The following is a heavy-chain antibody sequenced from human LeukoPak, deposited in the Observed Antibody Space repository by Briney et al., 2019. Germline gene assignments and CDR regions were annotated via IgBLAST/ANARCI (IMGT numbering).Heavy chain of an antibody. J-gene: IGHJ4*02. CDR2: INPNSGGT. CDR1: GYTFTGYY. D-gene: IGHD2-21*02. Sequence: ASVKVSCKASGYTFTGYYMHWVRQAPGQGLEWMGRINPNSGGTNYAQKFQGRVTMTRDTSISTAYMELSRLRSDDTAVYYCASCHGDCDEGFDYWGQGTLVTVSS. V-gene: IGHV1-2*06. CDR3: ASCHGDCDEGFDY.